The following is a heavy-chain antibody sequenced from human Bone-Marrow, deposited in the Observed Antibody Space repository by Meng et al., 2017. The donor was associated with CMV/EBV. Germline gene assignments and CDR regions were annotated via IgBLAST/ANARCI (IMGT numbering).Heavy chain of an antibody. CDR3: AKDVEKDAFDI. CDR1: GFTFSDYS. D-gene: IGHD2-21*01. J-gene: IGHJ3*02. V-gene: IGHV3-30*04. Sequence: GESLKISCAASGFTFSDYSLHWVRQAPGKGLEWMAVVSPDGSKVYYADSVKGRFTISRDNSKNTLYLQMNSLRAEDTAVYYCAKDVEKDAFDIWGQGTMVTVSS. CDR2: VSPDGSKV.